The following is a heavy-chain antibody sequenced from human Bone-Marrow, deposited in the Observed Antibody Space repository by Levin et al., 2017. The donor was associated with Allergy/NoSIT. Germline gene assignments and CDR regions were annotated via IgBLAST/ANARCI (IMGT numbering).Heavy chain of an antibody. CDR3: VRDLVAASGVPVWFDP. Sequence: PGGSLRLSCAASGFTFSSHSMNWVRQTPGKGLQWVSYISASSTTIYYAQSVEGRFTVSRDNAENSVYLQMNSLRDEDTGFYYCVRDLVAASGVPVWFDPWGQGTLVTVSS. D-gene: IGHD2-15*01. J-gene: IGHJ5*02. CDR2: ISASSTTI. V-gene: IGHV3-48*02. CDR1: GFTFSSHS.